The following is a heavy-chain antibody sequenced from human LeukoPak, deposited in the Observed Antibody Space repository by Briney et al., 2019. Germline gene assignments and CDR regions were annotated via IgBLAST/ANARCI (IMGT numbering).Heavy chain of an antibody. Sequence: SETLSLTCTVSGGSISSYYWSWIRQPPGKGLEWIGYIYYSGSTNYNPSLKSRVTISVDTSKNQFSLNLNSVSATDTAIYYCARHFTGRTWFDPWGQGTLVTVSS. D-gene: IGHD1-1*01. CDR3: ARHFTGRTWFDP. V-gene: IGHV4-59*08. CDR1: GGSISSYY. CDR2: IYYSGST. J-gene: IGHJ5*02.